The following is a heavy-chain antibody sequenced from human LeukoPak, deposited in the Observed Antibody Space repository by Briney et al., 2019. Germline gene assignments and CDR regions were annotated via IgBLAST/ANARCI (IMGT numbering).Heavy chain of an antibody. CDR2: ISGSGGST. J-gene: IGHJ4*02. D-gene: IGHD6-6*01. CDR1: GFTFSSYA. V-gene: IGHV3-23*01. Sequence: YPGGSLRLSCAASGFTFSSYAMSWVRQAPGKGLEWVSAISGSGGSTYYADSVKGRFTISRDNSKNTLYLQMNSLRAEDTAVYYCAKDRIPYSSSSPFDYWGQGTLVTVSS. CDR3: AKDRIPYSSSSPFDY.